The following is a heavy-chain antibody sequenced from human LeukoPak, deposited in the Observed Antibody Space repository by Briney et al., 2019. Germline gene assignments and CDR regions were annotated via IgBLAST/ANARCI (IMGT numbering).Heavy chain of an antibody. CDR1: GFTYSSFH. V-gene: IGHV3-7*01. J-gene: IGHJ4*02. D-gene: IGHD2-21*01. Sequence: GGSLRLSCAASGFTYSSFHMSWVRQAPGKGLEWVANINPDGSARYYADSVRGRFTISRDNAKNSMYLQMNSLRAEDSAVYYCARSLWPEDYWGQGTLVTVPS. CDR2: INPDGSAR. CDR3: ARSLWPEDY.